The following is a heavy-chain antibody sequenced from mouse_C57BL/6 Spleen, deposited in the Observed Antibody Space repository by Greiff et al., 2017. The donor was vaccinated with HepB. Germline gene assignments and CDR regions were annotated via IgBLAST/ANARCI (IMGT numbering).Heavy chain of an antibody. CDR3: ARDVDYGDY. D-gene: IGHD2-4*01. CDR1: GYTFTSYW. J-gene: IGHJ2*01. Sequence: QVQLQQPGAELVRPGSSVKLSCKASGYTFTSYWMDWVKQRPGQGLEWIGNIYPSDSETHYNQKFKDKATLTVDKSSSTAYMQLSSLTSEDSAVYYCARDVDYGDYWGQGTTLTVSS. CDR2: IYPSDSET. V-gene: IGHV1-61*01.